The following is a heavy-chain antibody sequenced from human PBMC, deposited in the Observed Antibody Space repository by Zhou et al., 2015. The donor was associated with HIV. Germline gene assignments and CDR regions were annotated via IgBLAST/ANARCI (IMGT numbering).Heavy chain of an antibody. CDR2: IIPIFGTA. D-gene: IGHD2/OR15-2a*01. CDR3: TRERGRHRDPATGDTFFGRYFDI. J-gene: IGHJ2*01. Sequence: QVQLVQSGAEVKKPGSSVKVSCKASGGTFSSYAISWVRQAPGQGLEWMGGIIPIFGTANYAQKFQGRVTITADESTSTAYMELSSLRSEDTAVYFCTRERGRHRDPATGDTFFGRYFDIWGRGSLI. CDR1: GGTFSSYA. V-gene: IGHV1-69*12.